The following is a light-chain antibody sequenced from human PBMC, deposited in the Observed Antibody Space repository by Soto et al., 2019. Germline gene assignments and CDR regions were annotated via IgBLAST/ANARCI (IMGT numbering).Light chain of an antibody. CDR2: GAS. Sequence: EVVLTQSPSTLSLSPGERATLSCRATQSVSSSYLAWYQQKPGQAPRLLIYGASSRATGIPDRFSGSGSGTDFTLTISRLEPEDFVVYYCQQYGNSPQTFGQGTKVDIK. CDR3: QQYGNSPQT. CDR1: QSVSSSY. V-gene: IGKV3-20*01. J-gene: IGKJ1*01.